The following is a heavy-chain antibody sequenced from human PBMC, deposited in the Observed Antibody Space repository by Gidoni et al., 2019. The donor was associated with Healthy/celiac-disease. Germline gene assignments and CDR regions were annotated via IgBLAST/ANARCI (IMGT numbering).Heavy chain of an antibody. V-gene: IGHV4-30-2*01. CDR3: AGMDWGGYWYFDL. D-gene: IGHD7-27*01. Sequence: QLQLQESGSGLVKPSQTLSLTCAVSGGSISSGGYSWSWIRQPPGKGLEWIGYIYHSGSTYYNPSLKSRVTISVDRSKNQFSLKLSSVTAADTAVYYCAGMDWGGYWYFDLWGRGTLVTVSS. J-gene: IGHJ2*01. CDR2: IYHSGST. CDR1: GGSISSGGYS.